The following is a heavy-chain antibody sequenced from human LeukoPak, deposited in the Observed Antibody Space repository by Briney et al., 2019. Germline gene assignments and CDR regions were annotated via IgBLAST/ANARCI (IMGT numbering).Heavy chain of an antibody. D-gene: IGHD4-17*01. CDR1: GVSVSRNSVA. CDR3: ARDHDYGDYGTFEDY. J-gene: IGHJ4*02. V-gene: IGHV6-1*01. CDR2: TYYRSKWYN. Sequence: SQTLSLTCAISGVSVSRNSVAWNWIRQSPSRGLEWLGRTYYRSKWYNDYAVSVQSRITINPDTSRNQFSLHLNSVTPEDTAVYYCARDHDYGDYGTFEDYWGQGTLVTVSS.